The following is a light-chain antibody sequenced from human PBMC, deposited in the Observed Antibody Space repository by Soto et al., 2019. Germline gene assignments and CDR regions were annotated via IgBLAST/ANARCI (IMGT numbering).Light chain of an antibody. J-gene: IGLJ2*01. CDR3: ASWDDSLNGPV. V-gene: IGLV1-44*01. CDR2: SNN. CDR1: SSNIGTNT. Sequence: QSVLTQPPSASGTPGQRVTISCSGSSSNIGTNTVNWYQHLPGTAPKLLIYSNNQRPSGVPDRFSGSKSATSASLAISGLQSEDEADYYCASWDDSLNGPVFSGGTKLTVL.